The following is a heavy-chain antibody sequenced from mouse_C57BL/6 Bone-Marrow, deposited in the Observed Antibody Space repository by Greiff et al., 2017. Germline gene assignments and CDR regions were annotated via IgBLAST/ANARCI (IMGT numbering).Heavy chain of an antibody. CDR1: GFSLSTSGMG. CDR3: ARRSHRGSSYGAMDY. Sequence: QVTLKESGPGILQSSQTLSLTCSFSGFSLSTSGMGVSWIRQPSGKGLEWLAHIYWDDDKRYNPSLKSRLTLSKDTSRNQVFLKITSVDTADTATYYCARRSHRGSSYGAMDYWGQGTSVTVSS. V-gene: IGHV8-12*01. J-gene: IGHJ4*01. CDR2: IYWDDDK. D-gene: IGHD1-1*01.